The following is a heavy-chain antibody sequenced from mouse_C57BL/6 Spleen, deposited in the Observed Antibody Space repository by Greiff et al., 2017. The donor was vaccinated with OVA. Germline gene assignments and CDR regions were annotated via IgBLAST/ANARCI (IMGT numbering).Heavy chain of an antibody. V-gene: IGHV1-80*01. CDR3: ARYHYGNYWYFDV. J-gene: IGHJ1*03. CDR2: IYPGDGDT. D-gene: IGHD2-1*01. CDR1: GYAFSSYW. Sequence: VQLVESGAELVKPGASVKISCKASGYAFSSYWMNWVKQRPGKGLEWIGQIYPGDGDTNYNGKFKGKATLTADKSSSTAYMQLSSLTSEDSAVYFCARYHYGNYWYFDVWGTGTTVTVSS.